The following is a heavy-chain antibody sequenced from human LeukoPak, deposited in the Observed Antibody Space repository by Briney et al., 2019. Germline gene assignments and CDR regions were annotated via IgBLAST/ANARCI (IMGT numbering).Heavy chain of an antibody. D-gene: IGHD3-10*01. CDR1: GFTFSSYE. V-gene: IGHV3-48*03. Sequence: GGTLRLSCAASGFTFSSYEMNWVRQAPGKGLEWLSYISGSGATIYYGDSVRGRFTISRDNAKNSMYLQMHSLRAEDTAVYHCARDEIRSGAFDIWGLGTMVTVSS. CDR3: ARDEIRSGAFDI. CDR2: ISGSGATI. J-gene: IGHJ3*02.